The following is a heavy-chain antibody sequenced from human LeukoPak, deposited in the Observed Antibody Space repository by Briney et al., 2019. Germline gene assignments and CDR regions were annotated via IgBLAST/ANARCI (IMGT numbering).Heavy chain of an antibody. CDR3: ARRNIAAAALDY. Sequence: GGSLRLSCAASGLTFSDPFLDWVRQAPGKGLEWVSVISGSGGSTYYANSVKGRYTISRHNYKKTLYLQMNSLRAEDTAVYYCARRNIAAAALDYWGQGTLVTVSS. V-gene: IGHV3-23*01. J-gene: IGHJ4*02. CDR2: ISGSGGST. CDR1: GLTFSDPF. D-gene: IGHD6-13*01.